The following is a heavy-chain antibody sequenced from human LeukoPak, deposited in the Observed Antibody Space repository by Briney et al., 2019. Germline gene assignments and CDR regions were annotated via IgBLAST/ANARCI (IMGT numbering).Heavy chain of an antibody. Sequence: PSETLSLTCAVSGDSISSDGYSWSWIRQPPGKGLEWIGYIYHSGSTYYNPSLKSRVTIPVDRSKNQFSLKLSSVTAADTAVYYCARETRYCSGGSCYSGMDAWGQGTTVTVSS. CDR2: IYHSGST. D-gene: IGHD2-15*01. CDR1: GDSISSDGYS. J-gene: IGHJ6*02. CDR3: ARETRYCSGGSCYSGMDA. V-gene: IGHV4-30-2*01.